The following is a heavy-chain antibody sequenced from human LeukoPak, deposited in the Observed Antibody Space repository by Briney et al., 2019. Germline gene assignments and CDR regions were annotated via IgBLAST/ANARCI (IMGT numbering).Heavy chain of an antibody. CDR1: GGSFSGYY. CDR3: ARSDMVRGVISDY. J-gene: IGHJ4*02. Sequence: SETLSLTCAVYGGSFSGYYWSWIRQPPGKGLEWIGEINHSGSTNYNPSLKSRVTISVDTSKNQFSLKLGSVTAADTAVYYCARSDMVRGVISDYWGQGTLVTVSS. CDR2: INHSGST. D-gene: IGHD3-10*01. V-gene: IGHV4-34*01.